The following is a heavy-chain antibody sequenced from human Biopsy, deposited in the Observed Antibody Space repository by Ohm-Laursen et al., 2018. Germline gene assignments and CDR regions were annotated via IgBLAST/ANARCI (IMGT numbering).Heavy chain of an antibody. CDR3: ARDRMVTIITLVRADTFDI. CDR2: VNPNSGAT. V-gene: IGHV1-2*02. D-gene: IGHD3-10*01. CDR1: GYTFTDYS. Sequence: ASVKVSCKASGYTFTDYSLHWMRQAPGQGLEWMGWVNPNSGATNYAQKFQGRVTMTSDTSISTAYIELRRLISDDTAVYFCARDRMVTIITLVRADTFDIWGQGTLVSVSS. J-gene: IGHJ3*02.